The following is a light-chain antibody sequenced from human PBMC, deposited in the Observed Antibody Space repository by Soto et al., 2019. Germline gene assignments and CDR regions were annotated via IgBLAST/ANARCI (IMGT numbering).Light chain of an antibody. V-gene: IGKV1-39*01. CDR2: AAP. CDR1: PSISSY. J-gene: IGKJ1*01. Sequence: DIQMTQSTSSLSASVGDRVTITCRASPSISSYLNWYQQKPGKAPKLLIYAAPSLQSSVRSRFTSTGSVTQFTLTISSLQPEHFTTRCCQDCYSTVCMFGHGTKGQIK. CDR3: QDCYSTVCM.